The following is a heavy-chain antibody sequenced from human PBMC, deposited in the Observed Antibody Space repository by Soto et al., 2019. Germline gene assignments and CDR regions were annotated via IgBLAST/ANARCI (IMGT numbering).Heavy chain of an antibody. CDR2: IYYSGST. CDR1: GGSISSYY. D-gene: IGHD6-6*01. V-gene: IGHV4-59*01. J-gene: IGHJ6*03. Sequence: SETLSLTCTVSGGSISSYYWSWIRQPPGKGLEWIGYIYYSGSTNYNPSLKSRVTISVDTSKNQFSLKLSSVTAADTAVYYCASHHSSSTDHKNYYYYYMDVWGKGTTVTVSS. CDR3: ASHHSSSTDHKNYYYYYMDV.